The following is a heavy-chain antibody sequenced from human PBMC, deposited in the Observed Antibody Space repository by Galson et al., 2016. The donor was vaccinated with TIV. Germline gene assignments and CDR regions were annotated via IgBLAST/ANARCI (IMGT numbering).Heavy chain of an antibody. V-gene: IGHV4-59*08. D-gene: IGHD3-9*01. Sequence: SETLSLTCTVSGGSISSYYRSWIRQPPGKGLEWIGYVYYTGSTNYNPSLESRVTISVDTSKSQFSLKLRSVSAADTAVYYCARQEGRRYDFVTGFYFSVFDIWGPGTTVTVSS. CDR1: GGSISSYY. CDR3: ARQEGRRYDFVTGFYFSVFDI. CDR2: VYYTGST. J-gene: IGHJ3*02.